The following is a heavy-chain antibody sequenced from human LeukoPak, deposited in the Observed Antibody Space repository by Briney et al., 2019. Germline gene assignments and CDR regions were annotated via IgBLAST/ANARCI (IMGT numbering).Heavy chain of an antibody. V-gene: IGHV3-7*03. CDR2: IKQDGGER. D-gene: IGHD3-16*01. Sequence: GGSLRLSCVASRFTFSNYWMNWVRQVPGKGLEWVATIKQDGGERYYVDSVEGRFTISRDNGKTSVYLQMNSLRADDTAVYYCARSRAAVVMGELIPSFYYGMDVWGQGTTVTVSS. CDR3: ARSRAAVVMGELIPSFYYGMDV. J-gene: IGHJ6*02. CDR1: RFTFSNYW.